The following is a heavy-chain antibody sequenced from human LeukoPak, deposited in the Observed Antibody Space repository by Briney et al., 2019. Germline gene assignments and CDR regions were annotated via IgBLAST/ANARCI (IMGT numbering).Heavy chain of an antibody. J-gene: IGHJ5*02. CDR1: GGSISSYY. Sequence: SETLSLTCTVSGGSISSYYWSWIRQPAGKGLEWIGRIYTSGSTNYNPSLKSRVTMSVDTSKNQFSVKLSSVTAADTAVYYCARDRHYGSGSLGNWFDPWGQGTLVTVSS. V-gene: IGHV4-4*07. CDR3: ARDRHYGSGSLGNWFDP. D-gene: IGHD3-10*01. CDR2: IYTSGST.